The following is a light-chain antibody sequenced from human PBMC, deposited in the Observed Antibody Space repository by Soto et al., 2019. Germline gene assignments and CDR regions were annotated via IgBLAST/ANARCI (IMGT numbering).Light chain of an antibody. V-gene: IGLV1-40*01. J-gene: IGLJ2*01. Sequence: QSVLTQPPSVSGAPGQRVTISCTGSSSNIGAGYDVHWYQQLPGTAPKLLIYHNTNRPSGVPDRFSGSKSGTSASLAITGLKAEDEADYYCQSYDISLSVVVFGGGTKLTVL. CDR2: HNT. CDR1: SSNIGAGYD. CDR3: QSYDISLSVVV.